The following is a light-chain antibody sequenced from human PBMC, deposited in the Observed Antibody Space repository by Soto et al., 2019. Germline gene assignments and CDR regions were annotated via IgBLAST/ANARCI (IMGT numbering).Light chain of an antibody. J-gene: IGLJ1*01. CDR2: SNN. CDR3: AAWDDSLKGL. Sequence: QSVLTQPPSASGTPGQTFTIACSGIRSNSVAKTLNWYHEFPGTAPKLLIYSNNQRPSGVPDRFSGSKSGTSASLAISGPQSEDEADYYWAAWDDSLKGLFGTGTKVTAL. CDR1: RSNSVAKT. V-gene: IGLV1-44*01.